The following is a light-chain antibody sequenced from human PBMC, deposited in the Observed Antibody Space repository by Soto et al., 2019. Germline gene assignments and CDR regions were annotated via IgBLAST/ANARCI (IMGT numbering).Light chain of an antibody. J-gene: IGKJ4*01. CDR2: AAS. CDR3: LQHNSYLSLT. V-gene: IGKV1-17*03. Sequence: DIQMTQSPPAMSASVGDRVTITCRASQGISYYLAWFQQKPGKVPKRLIYAASSLHSGVPSRFSGSGSGTEFTLTISSLQPEDFATYYCLQHNSYLSLTFGGGTKVEIK. CDR1: QGISYY.